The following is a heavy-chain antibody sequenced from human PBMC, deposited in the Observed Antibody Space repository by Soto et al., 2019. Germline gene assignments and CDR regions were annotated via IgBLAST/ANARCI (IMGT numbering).Heavy chain of an antibody. Sequence: GGFLRLSCSASGFTFNTFAMHWVRQTPGKGLEFVSAISSNGGNTYYADSVKGRFAISRDNSKNTLYLQMYSLRPEDTALYYCVKEGYMRSDWYGQFDCWGQGTLVTVSS. CDR1: GFTFNTFA. V-gene: IGHV3-64D*06. CDR2: ISSNGGNT. CDR3: VKEGYMRSDWYGQFDC. J-gene: IGHJ4*02. D-gene: IGHD6-19*01.